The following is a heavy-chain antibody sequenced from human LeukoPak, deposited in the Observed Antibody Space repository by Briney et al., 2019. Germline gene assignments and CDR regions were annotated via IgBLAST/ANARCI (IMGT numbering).Heavy chain of an antibody. Sequence: GGSLRLSCAASGFTFSNYAMNWVRQAPGKGLEWVSSINSVGSHIYYRDSVKGRFTISRDNAKNSVYLQMNNLRAADTALYYCTRDPAYYLRYGYFDYWGQGILVTVSS. V-gene: IGHV3-21*01. CDR1: GFTFSNYA. CDR3: TRDPAYYLRYGYFDY. J-gene: IGHJ4*03. D-gene: IGHD1-26*01. CDR2: INSVGSHI.